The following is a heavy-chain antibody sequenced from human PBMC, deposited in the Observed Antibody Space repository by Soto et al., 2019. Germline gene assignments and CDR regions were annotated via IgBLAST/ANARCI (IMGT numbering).Heavy chain of an antibody. J-gene: IGHJ6*01. CDR1: GFTFSSYG. D-gene: IGHD3-16*01. Sequence: QVQLVESGGGVVQPGRSLRLSCAASGFTFSSYGMHWVRQAPGKGLEWVAVISYDGSNKYYADSVKGRFTISRDNSKNTLYLQMNSLRAEDTAVYYCAKDFRPILGEGGKVYYGMDVW. CDR2: ISYDGSNK. CDR3: AKDFRPILGEGGKVYYGMDV. V-gene: IGHV3-30*18.